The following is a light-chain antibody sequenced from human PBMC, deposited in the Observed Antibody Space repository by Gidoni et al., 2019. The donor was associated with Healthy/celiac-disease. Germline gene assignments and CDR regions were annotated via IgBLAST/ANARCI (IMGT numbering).Light chain of an antibody. CDR1: QGMSSW. Sequence: IQMTQSPSSVSASVGDRVTITCRASQGMSSWLAWYQQKTGKAHKLLIYAASCLQSGVTSRFSGRGSGRDFTLTISSVKSEDCATYYCQQANSSTLTFGGGTKVEIK. J-gene: IGKJ4*01. CDR3: QQANSSTLT. CDR2: AAS. V-gene: IGKV1-12*01.